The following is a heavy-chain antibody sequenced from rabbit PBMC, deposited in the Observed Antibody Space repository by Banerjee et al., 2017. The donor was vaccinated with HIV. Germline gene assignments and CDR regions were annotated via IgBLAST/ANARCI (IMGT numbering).Heavy chain of an antibody. Sequence: QSLEESGGDLVKPGASLTLTCTASGFSFSGNYAMCWVRQAPGKGLEWIACIGTTSGNTYYASWAKGRFTISKTSSTTVTLQMTSLTAADTATYFCTRDPYCTDGVALQLWGQGTLVTVS. D-gene: IGHD6-1*01. CDR2: IGTTSGNT. CDR1: GFSFSGNYA. V-gene: IGHV1S40*01. CDR3: TRDPYCTDGVALQL. J-gene: IGHJ3*01.